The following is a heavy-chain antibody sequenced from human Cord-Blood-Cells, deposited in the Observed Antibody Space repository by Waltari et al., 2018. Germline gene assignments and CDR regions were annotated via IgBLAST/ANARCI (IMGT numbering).Heavy chain of an antibody. Sequence: QVQLQESGPGLVQPSETLSLTCTVSGGSISSYYWSWIRQPPGKGLEWIGYIYYSGSTNYNPSLKSRVTISVDTSKNQFSLKLSSVTAADTAVYYCARHSVEQNWFDPWGQGTLVTVSS. J-gene: IGHJ5*02. V-gene: IGHV4-59*08. CDR1: GGSISSYY. CDR3: ARHSVEQNWFDP. CDR2: IYYSGST.